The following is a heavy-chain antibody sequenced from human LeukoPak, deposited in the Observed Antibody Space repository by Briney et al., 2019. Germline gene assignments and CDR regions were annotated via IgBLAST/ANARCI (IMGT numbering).Heavy chain of an antibody. CDR3: VRDHYYDSSGYTFRH. V-gene: IGHV4-59*01. Sequence: SETLSLTCTVSGGSISNYYWSWIRQPPGKGLEWIGYIYYSGSTSYNPSLKSRVTISVDTAKNQFSLKLRSVTVADTAVYYRVRDHYYDSSGYTFRHWGQGTLVSASS. CDR2: IYYSGST. D-gene: IGHD3-22*01. J-gene: IGHJ1*01. CDR1: GGSISNYY.